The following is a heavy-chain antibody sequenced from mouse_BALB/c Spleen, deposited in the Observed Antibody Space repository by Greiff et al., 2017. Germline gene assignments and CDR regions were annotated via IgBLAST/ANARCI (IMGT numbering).Heavy chain of an antibody. V-gene: IGHV3-2*02. J-gene: IGHJ2*01. Sequence: EVKLMESGPGLVKPSQSLSLTCTVTGYSITSDYAWNWIRQFPGNKLEWMGYISYSGSTSYNPSLKSRISITRDTSKNQFFLQLNSVTTEDTATYYCARRGYGNYLDYWGQGTTLTVSS. CDR3: ARRGYGNYLDY. CDR1: GYSITSDYA. CDR2: ISYSGST. D-gene: IGHD2-10*02.